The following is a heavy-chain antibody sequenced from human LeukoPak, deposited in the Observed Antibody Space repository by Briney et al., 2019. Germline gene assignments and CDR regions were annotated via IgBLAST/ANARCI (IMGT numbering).Heavy chain of an antibody. Sequence: GGSLRLSCAASGFTFSDYYMSWIRQAPGKGLEWVSSISSSSSYIYYADSVKGRFTISRDNAKNSLYLQMNSLRAEDTAVYYCARDLVELGYYDSSRPVYPYDYWGQGTLVTVSS. CDR3: ARDLVELGYYDSSRPVYPYDY. J-gene: IGHJ4*02. D-gene: IGHD3-22*01. V-gene: IGHV3-11*06. CDR2: ISSSSSYI. CDR1: GFTFSDYY.